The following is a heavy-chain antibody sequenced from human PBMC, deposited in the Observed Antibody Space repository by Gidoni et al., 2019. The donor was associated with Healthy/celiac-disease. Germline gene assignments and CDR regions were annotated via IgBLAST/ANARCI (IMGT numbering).Heavy chain of an antibody. Sequence: QVQLVQSGAEVKKHAASVKVSSKAAGYTFTGYYMHWVRQAPGQGLEWMGWINPNSGGTNYAQKFQGRVTMTRNTSISTAYMELSRLRSDDTAVYYCARVGVTMVRGVIIGFDPWGQGTLVTVSS. CDR3: ARVGVTMVRGVIIGFDP. CDR1: GYTFTGYY. D-gene: IGHD3-10*01. CDR2: INPNSGGT. J-gene: IGHJ5*02. V-gene: IGHV1-2*02.